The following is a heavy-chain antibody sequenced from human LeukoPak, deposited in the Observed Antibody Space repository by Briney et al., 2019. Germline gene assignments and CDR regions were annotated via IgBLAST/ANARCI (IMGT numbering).Heavy chain of an antibody. J-gene: IGHJ4*02. D-gene: IGHD1-26*01. CDR1: GFIFSDYE. V-gene: IGHV3-21*01. CDR2: ISSSSSYI. CDR3: ARESGSYLAFDY. Sequence: GGSLRLSCAASGFIFSDYEMNWVRQAPGKGLEWVSSISSSSSYIYYADSVKGRFTISRDNAKNSLYLQMNSLRAEDTAVYYCARESGSYLAFDYWGQGTLVTVSS.